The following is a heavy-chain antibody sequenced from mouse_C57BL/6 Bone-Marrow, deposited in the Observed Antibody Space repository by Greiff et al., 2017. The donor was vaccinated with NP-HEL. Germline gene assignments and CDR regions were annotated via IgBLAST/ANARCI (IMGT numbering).Heavy chain of an antibody. V-gene: IGHV3-6*01. J-gene: IGHJ4*01. D-gene: IGHD1-2*01. CDR1: GYSITSGYY. CDR3: ARPITTRDYYAMDY. Sequence: DVKLQESGPGLVKPSQSLSLTCSVTGYSITSGYYWYWIRQFPGNKLEWMGYISYDGSNNYNQSLKNRISITRETSKNQFFLKLNYVTTEDTATYYCARPITTRDYYAMDYWGQGTSVTVSS. CDR2: ISYDGSN.